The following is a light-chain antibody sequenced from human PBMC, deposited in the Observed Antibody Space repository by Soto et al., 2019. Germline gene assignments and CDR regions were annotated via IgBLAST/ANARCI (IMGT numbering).Light chain of an antibody. V-gene: IGKV3-20*01. CDR1: QSVNNNY. CDR3: RECGSCPLS. J-gene: IGKJ4*01. CDR2: GAS. Sequence: EIVLTQSPGTLSLSPGERATLSCRASQSVNNNYLAWYQQKPGQAPRLLIYGASRRATGIPDRFSGSGSGTDFTLTIGRLGREGCAVYSCRECGSCPLSFGGGTKGEIK.